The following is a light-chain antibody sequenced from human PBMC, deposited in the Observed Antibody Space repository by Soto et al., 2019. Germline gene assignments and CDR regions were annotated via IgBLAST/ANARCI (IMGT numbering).Light chain of an antibody. CDR1: QGIRYD. Sequence: DIQMPHAPSSLSASVGDVVTITCRASQGIRYDLCCFQQKTGKSPKRLMYAASSLQSGVPSRFSGSGSGTEFTLTISSLQPEDFATSYCQQYTTYPPTFGHGTTLEIK. CDR3: QQYTTYPPT. J-gene: IGKJ2*01. V-gene: IGKV1-17*01. CDR2: AAS.